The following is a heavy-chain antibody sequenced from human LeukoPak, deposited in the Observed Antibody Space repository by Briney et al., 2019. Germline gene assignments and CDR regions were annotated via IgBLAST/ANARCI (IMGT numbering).Heavy chain of an antibody. D-gene: IGHD3-22*01. Sequence: ASVKVSCKASGYTFTSYYMHWVRQAPGQGLEWMGIINPSGGSTSYAQKFQGRVTMTRDTSTSTVYMELSSLRSEDTAVYCCASLVITAPFDYWGQGTLVTVSS. CDR1: GYTFTSYY. J-gene: IGHJ4*02. CDR3: ASLVITAPFDY. V-gene: IGHV1-46*01. CDR2: INPSGGST.